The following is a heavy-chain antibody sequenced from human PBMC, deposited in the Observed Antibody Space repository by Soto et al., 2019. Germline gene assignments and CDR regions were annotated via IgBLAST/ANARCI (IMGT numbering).Heavy chain of an antibody. J-gene: IGHJ4*02. CDR3: ARATNFWFPIHFDY. CDR2: IYSGGST. CDR1: GFTVSSNY. Sequence: GGSLRLSCAASGFTVSSNYMSWVRQAPGKGLEWVSVIYSGGSTYYADSVKGRFTISRDNSKNTLDLQINSLIAEYTAVYYCARATNFWFPIHFDYWGQGTLVTVSS. V-gene: IGHV3-66*01. D-gene: IGHD3-9*01.